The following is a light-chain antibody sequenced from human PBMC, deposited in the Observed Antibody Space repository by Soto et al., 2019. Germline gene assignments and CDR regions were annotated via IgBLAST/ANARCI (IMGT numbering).Light chain of an antibody. CDR1: SSNIGAGYD. V-gene: IGLV1-40*01. CDR3: QSYDSSLSGVV. J-gene: IGLJ2*01. Sequence: QAVVTQPPSVSGAPGQRVTISCTGSSSNIGAGYDVHWYQQLPVTAPKLLIYGNNNRPSGVPDRFSASKSGTSASLAITGLQAEDEADYYCQSYDSSLSGVVFGGGTKLTVL. CDR2: GNN.